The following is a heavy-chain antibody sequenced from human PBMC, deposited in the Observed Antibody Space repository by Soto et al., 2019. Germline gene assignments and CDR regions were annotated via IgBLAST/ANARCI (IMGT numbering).Heavy chain of an antibody. D-gene: IGHD6-13*01. CDR3: ARGGSSSWGDYYYYYYGMEV. V-gene: IGHV5-51*01. J-gene: IGHJ6*02. CDR2: IYPGDSDT. Sequence: SGESLKISWNGSGYSFTIYWIGWVRQMPGKGLEWMGIIYPGDSDTRYSPSFQGQVTISADKSISTAYLQWSSLKASDTAMYYCARGGSSSWGDYYYYYYGMEVWGQGTTVTVSS. CDR1: GYSFTIYW.